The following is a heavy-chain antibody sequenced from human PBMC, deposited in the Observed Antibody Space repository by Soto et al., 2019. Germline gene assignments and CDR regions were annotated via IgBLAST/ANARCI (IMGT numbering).Heavy chain of an antibody. D-gene: IGHD2-2*01. J-gene: IGHJ6*03. CDR3: TTEVVVVPAAMSSPYYYMDV. Sequence: GGSLRLSCAASGFTFSNAWMSWVRQAPGKGLEWVGRIKSKTDGGTTDYAAPVKGRFTISRDDSKNTLYLQMNSLKTEDTAVYYCTTEVVVVPAAMSSPYYYMDVWGKGTTVTVSS. CDR2: IKSKTDGGTT. CDR1: GFTFSNAW. V-gene: IGHV3-15*01.